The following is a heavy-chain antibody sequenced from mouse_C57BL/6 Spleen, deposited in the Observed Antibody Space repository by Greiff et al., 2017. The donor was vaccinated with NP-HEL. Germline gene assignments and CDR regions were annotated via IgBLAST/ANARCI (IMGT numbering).Heavy chain of an antibody. V-gene: IGHV2-2*01. Sequence: VQLQQSGPGLVQPSQSLSITCTVSGFSLTSYGVHWVRQSPGKGLEWLGVIWSGGSTDYNAAFISRLSISKDNSKSQVFFKMNSLQADDTAIYYCARNSDYGYDGAWFAYWGQGTLVTVSA. D-gene: IGHD2-2*01. CDR3: ARNSDYGYDGAWFAY. CDR2: IWSGGST. J-gene: IGHJ3*01. CDR1: GFSLTSYG.